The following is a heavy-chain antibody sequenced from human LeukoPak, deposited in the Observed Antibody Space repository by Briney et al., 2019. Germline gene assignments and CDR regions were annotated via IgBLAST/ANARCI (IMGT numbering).Heavy chain of an antibody. CDR3: ARAVGYCSGGSCYSRNWFDP. V-gene: IGHV4-59*01. Sequence: GSLRLSCAASGFTFSSYAMSWIRQPPGKGLEWIGYIYYSGSTNYNPSLKSRVTISVDTSKNQFSLKLSSVTAADTAVYYCARAVGYCSGGSCYSRNWFDPWGQGTLVTVSS. CDR1: GFTFSSYA. J-gene: IGHJ5*02. D-gene: IGHD2-15*01. CDR2: IYYSGST.